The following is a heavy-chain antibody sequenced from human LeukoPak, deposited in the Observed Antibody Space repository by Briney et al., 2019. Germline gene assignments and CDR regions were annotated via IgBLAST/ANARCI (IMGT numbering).Heavy chain of an antibody. CDR3: ARLGGAGTTNYFDY. J-gene: IGHJ4*02. V-gene: IGHV5-51*01. Sequence: GESLKISCKGSGYISISYWIGWVRQMPAKGLEWMGIIYPADSDTRYSPSFQGQVTISADKSITTAYLQWSSLKASDTAMYYCARLGGAGTTNYFDYWGQETLVTASS. D-gene: IGHD1-7*01. CDR1: GYISISYW. CDR2: IYPADSDT.